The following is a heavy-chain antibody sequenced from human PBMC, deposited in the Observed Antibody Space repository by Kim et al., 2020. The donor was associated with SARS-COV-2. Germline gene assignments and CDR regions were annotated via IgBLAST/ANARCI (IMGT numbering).Heavy chain of an antibody. D-gene: IGHD2-2*02. CDR2: INHSGST. J-gene: IGHJ4*02. V-gene: IGHV4-34*01. CDR3: ARVSIVVVPAAILGFDY. Sequence: SETLSLTCAVYGGSFSGYYWSWIRQPPGKGLELIGEINHSGSTNYNPSLKSRVTISVDTSKNQFSLKLSSVTAADTAVYYCARVSIVVVPAAILGFDYWGQGTLVTVSS. CDR1: GGSFSGYY.